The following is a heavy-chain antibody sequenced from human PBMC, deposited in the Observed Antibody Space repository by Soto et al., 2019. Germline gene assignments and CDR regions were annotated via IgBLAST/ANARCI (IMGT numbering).Heavy chain of an antibody. Sequence: QVQLQESGPGLVKPSETLSLTCAVSGGSISSGTWWSWVRQPPGRGMEWIGEIYHSGSPNYNPSLKSRVTMSVDKSKNRFSLRLSSVTAAASALYYCARRVPAAPNWFNPWGQGTLVTVSS. CDR3: ARRVPAAPNWFNP. D-gene: IGHD2-2*01. V-gene: IGHV4-4*02. CDR2: IYHSGSP. J-gene: IGHJ5*02. CDR1: GGSISSGTW.